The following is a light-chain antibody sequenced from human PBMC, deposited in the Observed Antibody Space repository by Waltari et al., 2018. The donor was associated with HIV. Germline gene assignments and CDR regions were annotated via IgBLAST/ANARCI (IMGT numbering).Light chain of an antibody. CDR2: WAS. CDR1: QNILDISNNKNY. V-gene: IGKV4-1*01. CDR3: QQHFSTPWT. J-gene: IGKJ1*01. Sequence: DIVMTQSPDSLAVSVGERATINCNSSQNILDISNNKNYLTWYQQKPGQSPKLLIYWASTRESGVPDRFRGSGSGTDFTLTISSLQAEDVAVYYCQQHFSTPWTFGQGTKVGIK.